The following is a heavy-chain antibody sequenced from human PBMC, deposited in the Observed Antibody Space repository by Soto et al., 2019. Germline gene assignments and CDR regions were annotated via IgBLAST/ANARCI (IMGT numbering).Heavy chain of an antibody. J-gene: IGHJ6*03. D-gene: IGHD6-19*01. CDR3: ARDPNAVYNYDYYYMDV. CDR2: ISGYNGNT. CDR1: GYTFSSYG. V-gene: IGHV1-18*01. Sequence: ASVKVSCKASGYTFSSYGISWVRQAPGQGLEWMGWISGYNGNTIYAQNFHGRVTMTTDTSTTTAYMELRSLISDDTAVYYCARDPNAVYNYDYYYMDVWGKGTTFTVSS.